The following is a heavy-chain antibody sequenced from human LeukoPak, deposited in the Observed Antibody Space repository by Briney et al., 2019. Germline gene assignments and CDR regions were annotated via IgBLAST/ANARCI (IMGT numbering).Heavy chain of an antibody. CDR2: IYSGGST. CDR3: ARVGSGWDYYFDY. Sequence: GGSLRLSCAASGFTVSSNYMSWVRQAPGKGLEWVSVIYSGGSTYYADSVKGRFTISRDNSKNTMYLQMNSLRAEDTAVYYCARVGSGWDYYFDYWGQGTLVTVSS. V-gene: IGHV3-53*01. D-gene: IGHD6-19*01. J-gene: IGHJ4*02. CDR1: GFTVSSNY.